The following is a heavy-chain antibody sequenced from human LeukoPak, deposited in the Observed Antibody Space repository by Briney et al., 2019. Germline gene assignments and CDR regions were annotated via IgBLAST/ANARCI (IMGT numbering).Heavy chain of an antibody. D-gene: IGHD1-26*01. V-gene: IGHV1-24*01. CDR1: GYTLTELS. CDR3: ARDLGVPPYYFDY. CDR2: FDPEDGET. J-gene: IGHJ4*02. Sequence: ASVKVSCKVSGYTLTELSMHWVRQAPGKGLEWMGGFDPEDGETIYAQKFQGRVTMTRDTSISTAYMELSRLRSDDTAVYYCARDLGVPPYYFDYWGQGTLVTVSS.